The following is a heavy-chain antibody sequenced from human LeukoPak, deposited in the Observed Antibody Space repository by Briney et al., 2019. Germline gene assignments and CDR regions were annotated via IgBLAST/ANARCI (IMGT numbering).Heavy chain of an antibody. V-gene: IGHV3-23*01. D-gene: IGHD3-22*01. CDR1: GVTFSSYA. Sequence: GGSLRLSCAASGVTFSSYAMSWVRQAPGKGLEWVSAISGSGGSTYYADSVKGRFTISRDNSKNALYLQMNSLRAEDTAVYYCAKGAGVVVITAVCFDYWGQGTLVTVSS. J-gene: IGHJ4*02. CDR3: AKGAGVVVITAVCFDY. CDR2: ISGSGGST.